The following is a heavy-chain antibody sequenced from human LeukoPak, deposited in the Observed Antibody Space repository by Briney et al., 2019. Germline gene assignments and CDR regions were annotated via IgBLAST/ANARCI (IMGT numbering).Heavy chain of an antibody. CDR3: AKDGISSGYFYYFDN. D-gene: IGHD3-22*01. Sequence: PGGSLRLSCAASGFTFSSYAMSWVRQAPGKGLEWVSAISASGGTTHYADSVKGRFTISRDNSKNNLYLQLSSLRAEDTAIYHRAKDGISSGYFYYFDNWGQGTLVTVSS. J-gene: IGHJ4*02. CDR2: ISASGGTT. V-gene: IGHV3-23*01. CDR1: GFTFSSYA.